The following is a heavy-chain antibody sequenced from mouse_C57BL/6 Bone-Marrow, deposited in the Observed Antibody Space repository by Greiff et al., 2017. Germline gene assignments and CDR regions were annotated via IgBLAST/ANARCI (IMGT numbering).Heavy chain of an antibody. V-gene: IGHV7-1*01. CDR2: SRNKANDYTT. CDR1: GFTFSDFY. J-gene: IGHJ4*01. CDR3: ARDSGIYYDYAMDY. Sequence: EVKVVESGGGLVQSGRSLRLSCATSGFTFSDFYMEWVRQAPGKGLEWIAASRNKANDYTTEYSASVKGRLIVSRDTSQSILYLQMNALRAEDTAIYYCARDSGIYYDYAMDYWGQGTSVTVSS. D-gene: IGHD2-1*01.